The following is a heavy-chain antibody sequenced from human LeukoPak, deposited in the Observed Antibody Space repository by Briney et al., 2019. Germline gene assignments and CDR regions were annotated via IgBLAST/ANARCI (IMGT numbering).Heavy chain of an antibody. D-gene: IGHD2-2*02. Sequence: GGSLRLSCAATGFSFSDYYMSWVRQAPGKGLEWVSYISNSGSTIYYADSVEGRFTISRDNAKSSLCLQMNSLRAEDTAIYYCARDKAVAPGAKPYYSYGMDIWGQGTTVTVSS. J-gene: IGHJ6*02. CDR3: ARDKAVAPGAKPYYSYGMDI. CDR1: GFSFSDYY. CDR2: ISNSGSTI. V-gene: IGHV3-11*01.